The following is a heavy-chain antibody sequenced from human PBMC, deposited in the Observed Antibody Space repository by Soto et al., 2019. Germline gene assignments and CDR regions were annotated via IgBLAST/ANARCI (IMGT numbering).Heavy chain of an antibody. CDR3: ARQDLAGYYYDSSGQPTTPAAFDI. V-gene: IGHV5-10-1*01. Sequence: GESLRICFKGSGYSFTSYWISLVRQMPGKGLEWMGRIDPSDSYTNYSPSFQGHVTISADKSISTAYLQWSSLKASETAMYYCARQDLAGYYYDSSGQPTTPAAFDIWGQGTMVTVSS. D-gene: IGHD3-22*01. CDR2: IDPSDSYT. CDR1: GYSFTSYW. J-gene: IGHJ3*02.